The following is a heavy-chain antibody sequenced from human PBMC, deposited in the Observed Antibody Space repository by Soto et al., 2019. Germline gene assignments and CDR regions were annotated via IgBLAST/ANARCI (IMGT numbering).Heavy chain of an antibody. V-gene: IGHV1-69*01. CDR2: IIPIFGTA. J-gene: IGHJ6*02. CDR3: ARGDGIAARRALGVYYYGMDV. CDR1: GGTFSSYA. Sequence: QVQLVQSGAEVKKPGSSVKVSCKASGGTFSSYAISWVRQAPGQGLEWMGGIIPIFGTANYAQKFQGRVTITADESTSTVYMELSSLRSEDTAVYYCARGDGIAARRALGVYYYGMDVWGQGTTVTVSS. D-gene: IGHD6-6*01.